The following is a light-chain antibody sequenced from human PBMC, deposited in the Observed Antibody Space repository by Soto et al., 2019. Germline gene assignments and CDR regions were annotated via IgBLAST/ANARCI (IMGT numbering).Light chain of an antibody. Sequence: IVLTQSPDTLSVSPGERATLSCRASQGIFYNLAWFQKRPGQAPRLLIYRASTRATNIPARFSGSGSGTELTLTTGSQQSEDAALYYCKQYHILWTFGQGTKVEIK. CDR1: QGIFYN. CDR2: RAS. CDR3: KQYHILWT. J-gene: IGKJ1*01. V-gene: IGKV3D-15*01.